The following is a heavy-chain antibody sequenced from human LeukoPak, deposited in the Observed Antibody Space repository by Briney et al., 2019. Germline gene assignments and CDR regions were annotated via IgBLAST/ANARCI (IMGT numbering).Heavy chain of an antibody. CDR1: GFTFSSYG. Sequence: GRSLRLSCAASGFTFSSYGMHWVRQAPGKGLEWVAVISYDGSNKYYADSVKGRFTISRDNSKNTLYLQMNSLRAEDTAVYYCANLASYYYDSSGPNWFDPWGQGTLVTVSS. V-gene: IGHV3-30*18. CDR3: ANLASYYYDSSGPNWFDP. J-gene: IGHJ5*02. CDR2: ISYDGSNK. D-gene: IGHD3-22*01.